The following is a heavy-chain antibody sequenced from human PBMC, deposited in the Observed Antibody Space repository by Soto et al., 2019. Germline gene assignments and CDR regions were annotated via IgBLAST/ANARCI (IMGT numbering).Heavy chain of an antibody. D-gene: IGHD2-15*01. CDR1: GGSISSGDYY. CDR3: AREKYNSGGRNWFSP. V-gene: IGHV4-30-4*02. Sequence: PSDTLSLTCTVSGGSISSGDYYWSWIRQPPGKGLEWIGYIYYSGSTYYNPSLKSRVTISVDTSKNQFSLKLSSVTAADTAVYYCAREKYNSGGRNWFSPGGKEPLVPFSS. J-gene: IGHJ5*02. CDR2: IYYSGST.